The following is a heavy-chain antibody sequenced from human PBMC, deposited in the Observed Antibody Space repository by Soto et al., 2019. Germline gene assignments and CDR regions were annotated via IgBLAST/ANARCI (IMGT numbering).Heavy chain of an antibody. Sequence: QVQLVESGGGVVQPGRSLRLSCAVSGFTFSSYGIHWVRQAPGKGLEWVAVIWYDGSNKYYAESVKGRFTIARDNSENTLYLQMNSLRAEGTAVYYCARDLYGYVHGVFAIWCQGTMVTVSS. D-gene: IGHD5-12*01. CDR1: GFTFSSYG. CDR2: IWYDGSNK. CDR3: ARDLYGYVHGVFAI. V-gene: IGHV3-33*01. J-gene: IGHJ3*02.